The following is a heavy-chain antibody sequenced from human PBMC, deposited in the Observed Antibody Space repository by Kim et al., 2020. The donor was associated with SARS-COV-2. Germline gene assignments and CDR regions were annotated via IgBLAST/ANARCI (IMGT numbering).Heavy chain of an antibody. CDR1: GFTFSSYA. D-gene: IGHD2-21*01. CDR2: ISYDGSNK. Sequence: GGSLRLSCAATGFTFSSYAMHWVRQAPGKGLEWVAVISYDGSNKYYADSVKGRFTISRDNSKNTLYLQMNSLRAEDTAVYYCARDQIYSSRPLDYWGQGTLVTVSS. V-gene: IGHV3-30*04. J-gene: IGHJ4*02. CDR3: ARDQIYSSRPLDY.